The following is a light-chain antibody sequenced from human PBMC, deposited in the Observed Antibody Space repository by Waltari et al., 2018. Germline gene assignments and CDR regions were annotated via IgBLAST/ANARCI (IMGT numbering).Light chain of an antibody. Sequence: AIGITQSPASLSASTGDRVTTTCRASQGISNYLAWFQQKPGKAPKLLIYAASTLQSGVPSRFSGSGSGTDFTLTINYLQSEDFATYYCQHYYSYPLTFGGGTKVEIK. CDR3: QHYYSYPLT. CDR1: QGISNY. CDR2: AAS. J-gene: IGKJ4*01. V-gene: IGKV1-8*01.